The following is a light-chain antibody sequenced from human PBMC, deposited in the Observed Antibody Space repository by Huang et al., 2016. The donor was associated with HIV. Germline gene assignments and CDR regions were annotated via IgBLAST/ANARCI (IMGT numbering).Light chain of an antibody. CDR3: QQYDSSPVT. Sequence: EIVLTQSPGTLSLSPGERATLSCRASPSLGSGRLAWYQQKAGQAPRLLMYGACSRATGIPDRFRGSGSGTDFTLSISRLEPEDFAVYYCQQYDSSPVTFGGGTKVEIK. J-gene: IGKJ4*01. CDR2: GAC. V-gene: IGKV3-20*01. CDR1: PSLGSGR.